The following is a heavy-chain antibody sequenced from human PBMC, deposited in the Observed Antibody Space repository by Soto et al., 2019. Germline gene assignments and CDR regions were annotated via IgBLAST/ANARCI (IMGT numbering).Heavy chain of an antibody. Sequence: GGSLRLSCVASGFTFTSYWMSWVRQAPGKGLEWVANIKGDGSEKKYVDSVKGRFTISRDNAHNSVSLQMNSLRAEDTALYYCGRDEVRNGVGVWGQGTTVTVSS. CDR3: GRDEVRNGVGV. CDR1: GFTFTSYW. J-gene: IGHJ6*02. V-gene: IGHV3-7*01. CDR2: IKGDGSEK.